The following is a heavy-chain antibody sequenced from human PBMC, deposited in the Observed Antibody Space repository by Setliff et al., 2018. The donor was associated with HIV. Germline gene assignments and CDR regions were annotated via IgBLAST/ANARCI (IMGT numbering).Heavy chain of an antibody. V-gene: IGHV3-23*01. Sequence: GSLRLSCAASGFTFSSYAMTWVRQAPGKGLEWVSSITGSGDSTYYANSVKGRFTISRDSSKNTLSLQMSSLRAEDTALYYCAKTREINNFWSGIDYWGQGTLVTVSS. J-gene: IGHJ4*02. CDR2: ITGSGDST. D-gene: IGHD3-3*01. CDR1: GFTFSSYA. CDR3: AKTREINNFWSGIDY.